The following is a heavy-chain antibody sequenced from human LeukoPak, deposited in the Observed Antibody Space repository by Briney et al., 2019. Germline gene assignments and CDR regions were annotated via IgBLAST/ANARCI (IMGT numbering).Heavy chain of an antibody. V-gene: IGHV3-23*01. CDR2: LHSNGGRT. CDR3: AKDFRRGDGYWGIDY. J-gene: IGHJ4*02. D-gene: IGHD5-24*01. CDR1: GFTFSDYA. Sequence: GALRLSCAASGFTFSDYAMNWVRQTPGKGLEWVSGLHSNGGRTYYADSVKGRFTISRDNSKNTLYLLMNSLRAEDTAVYYCAKDFRRGDGYWGIDYWGQGTLVTVSP.